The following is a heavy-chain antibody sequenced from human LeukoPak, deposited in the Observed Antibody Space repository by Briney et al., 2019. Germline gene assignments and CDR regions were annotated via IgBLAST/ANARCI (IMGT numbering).Heavy chain of an antibody. CDR1: GFTFDDFA. J-gene: IGHJ4*02. CDR3: AKDRRGGQLWSQTDS. V-gene: IGHV3-43*02. Sequence: GGSLRLSCAASGFTFDDFAMHWVRQAPGKGLEWVSLISGDGGTTCYTDSVKGRFTISRDNSNSSLYLQMNSLRAEDSALYYCAKDRRGGQLWSQTDSWGQGTLVTVSS. CDR2: ISGDGGTT. D-gene: IGHD3-16*01.